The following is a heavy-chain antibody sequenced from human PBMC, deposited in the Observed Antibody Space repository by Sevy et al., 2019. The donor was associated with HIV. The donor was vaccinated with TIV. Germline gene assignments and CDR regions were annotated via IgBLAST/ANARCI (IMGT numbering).Heavy chain of an antibody. Sequence: GRSLRLSCAASGFSFSSYGMSWVRQTPGQWLQWVSAISGSGGSTYYADSVKGRFTISRDNSKNTLYLQVISLRAEDTAVYYCAKGGFTMVRGVFDYWGQRTMVTVSS. CDR3: AKGGFTMVRGVFDY. J-gene: IGHJ4*02. V-gene: IGHV3-23*01. D-gene: IGHD3-10*01. CDR1: GFSFSSYG. CDR2: ISGSGGST.